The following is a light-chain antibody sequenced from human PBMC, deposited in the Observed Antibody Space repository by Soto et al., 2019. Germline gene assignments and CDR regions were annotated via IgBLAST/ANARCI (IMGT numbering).Light chain of an antibody. CDR1: SSNIGAGYD. CDR3: QSYDSSLSGSV. Sequence: QSVLTQPPSVSGAPGQRVTISCTGSSSNIGAGYDVHWYQQLPGTAPKLLIYGNNNRPSGVPDRFSGSKSGTSASLATTGLQAEDEADYYCQSYDSSLSGSVFGGGTKLTVL. J-gene: IGLJ2*01. V-gene: IGLV1-40*01. CDR2: GNN.